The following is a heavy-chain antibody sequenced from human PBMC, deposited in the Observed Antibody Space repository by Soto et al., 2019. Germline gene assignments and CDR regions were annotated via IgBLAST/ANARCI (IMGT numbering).Heavy chain of an antibody. CDR2: IYYTGNT. J-gene: IGHJ4*02. CDR3: ARLGGYYQAFDQ. V-gene: IGHV4-59*08. CDR1: GGSISSYY. Sequence: PSETLSLTCTVSGGSISSYYWSWIRQPPGKGLEWIGYIYYTGNTTYHPSIKRRVTISINTSRNQFSLKLNSVTAADTAVYYCARLGGYYQAFDQWGQGSLVTVS. D-gene: IGHD2-21*02.